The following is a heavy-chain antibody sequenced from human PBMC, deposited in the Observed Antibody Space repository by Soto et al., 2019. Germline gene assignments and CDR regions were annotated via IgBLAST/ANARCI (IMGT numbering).Heavy chain of an antibody. J-gene: IGHJ5*02. D-gene: IGHD5-18*01. Sequence: ASVKVSCKASGYTFTHHGINWGRPAPGQGLEWMGWISAYNGNTNYAQKLQGRVTMTTDTSTSTAYMELRSLRSDDTAVHYCARLRGYSYGYWFDPWGQGTLVTVSS. CDR3: ARLRGYSYGYWFDP. V-gene: IGHV1-18*01. CDR1: GYTFTHHG. CDR2: ISAYNGNT.